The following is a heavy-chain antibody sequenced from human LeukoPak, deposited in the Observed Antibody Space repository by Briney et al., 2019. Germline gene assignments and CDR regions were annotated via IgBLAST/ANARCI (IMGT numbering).Heavy chain of an antibody. CDR3: ARGLAVVVPSGDFDY. J-gene: IGHJ4*02. D-gene: IGHD2-15*01. CDR2: ISYDGSNK. Sequence: PGGSLRLSCAASGFTFSSYAMHWVRQAPGKGLEWVAVISYDGSNKYYADSVKGRFTISRDNAKNSLYLQMNSLRAEDTAVYYCARGLAVVVPSGDFDYWGQGTLVTVSS. CDR1: GFTFSSYA. V-gene: IGHV3-30-3*01.